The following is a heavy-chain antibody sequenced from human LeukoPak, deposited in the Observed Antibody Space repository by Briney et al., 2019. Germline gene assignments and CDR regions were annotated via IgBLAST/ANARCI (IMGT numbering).Heavy chain of an antibody. J-gene: IGHJ5*02. Sequence: GGSLRLSCAASGFTFSTYWMHWVRQAPGKGLVWVSRINRDGSTTSYADSVKGRFTISRDTAKNTLYLQMNSLRAEDTAVYYCAREYGFGSGSYFPWGQGTLVTVSS. CDR3: AREYGFGSGSYFP. V-gene: IGHV3-74*01. CDR2: INRDGSTT. CDR1: GFTFSTYW. D-gene: IGHD3-10*01.